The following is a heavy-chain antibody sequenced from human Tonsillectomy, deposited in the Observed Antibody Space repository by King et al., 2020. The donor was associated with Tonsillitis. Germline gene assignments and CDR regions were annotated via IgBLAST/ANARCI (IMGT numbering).Heavy chain of an antibody. D-gene: IGHD3-22*01. Sequence: QVQLQQWGAGLLKPSETLSLTCAVYGGSFSEYFWSWIRQPPGKGLEWIGEIDHSGITNYNPSLKSRVTISVDTSKNQFSLKFTSVTAADTAVYYCSRGGSFYYDSSAKPYYFHYYMDVWGKGTTVTVSS. CDR3: SRGGSFYYDSSAKPYYFHYYMDV. J-gene: IGHJ6*03. CDR1: GGSFSEYF. CDR2: IDHSGIT. V-gene: IGHV4-34*01.